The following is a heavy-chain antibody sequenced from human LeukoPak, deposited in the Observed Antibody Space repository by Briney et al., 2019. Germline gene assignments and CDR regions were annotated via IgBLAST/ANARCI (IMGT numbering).Heavy chain of an antibody. CDR1: GGSTSSGSSY. CDR3: ARDAHSSGWTFFDY. Sequence: SETLSLTCSVSGGSTSSGSSYWSWIRQPAGKGLGWIGRIYSSGSTDYNPSLRSRVTISVDMSKNQFSLKLSSVTAADTAVYYCARDAHSSGWTFFDYWGQGVLVTVSS. V-gene: IGHV4-61*02. CDR2: IYSSGST. J-gene: IGHJ4*02. D-gene: IGHD6-19*01.